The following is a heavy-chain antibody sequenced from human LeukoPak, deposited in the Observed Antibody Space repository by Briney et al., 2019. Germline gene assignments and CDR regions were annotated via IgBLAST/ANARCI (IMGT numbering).Heavy chain of an antibody. J-gene: IGHJ4*02. V-gene: IGHV4-59*08. Sequence: PSETLFLTCTVSGGSISSYYWTWIRQPPGKGLEWVGYIDYSGNTNYSPSLKSRVTISVYTSKNQFSLKLSSLTAADTAVYYCARCSAVDGTLYLDYWGQGTLVTVSS. D-gene: IGHD6-13*01. CDR1: GGSISSYY. CDR3: ARCSAVDGTLYLDY. CDR2: IDYSGNT.